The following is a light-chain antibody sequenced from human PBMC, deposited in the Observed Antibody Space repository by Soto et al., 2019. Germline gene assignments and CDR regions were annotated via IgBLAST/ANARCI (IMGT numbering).Light chain of an antibody. Sequence: EIVLTQSPATLSLSPGERATLSCRASQSVSSYLAWYQQKPGQAHRLLISDASNRATGIPARFSGSGSGTDFSPTIGSLEPEDFAVYYCRQRINWPLTFCGGTKVDIK. CDR2: DAS. J-gene: IGKJ4*01. CDR1: QSVSSY. V-gene: IGKV3-11*01. CDR3: RQRINWPLT.